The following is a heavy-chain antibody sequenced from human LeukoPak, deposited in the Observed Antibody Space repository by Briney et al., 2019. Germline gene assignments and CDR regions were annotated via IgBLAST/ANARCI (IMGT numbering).Heavy chain of an antibody. V-gene: IGHV3-9*01. Sequence: PGRSLRLSCAASGFTFDDYAMHWVRHAPGKGLEWVSGISWNSGSIGYADSVKGRFTISRDNAKNSLYLQMNSLRAEDTALYYCAKDIAGSFDYWGQGTLVTVSS. CDR3: AKDIAGSFDY. CDR1: GFTFDDYA. J-gene: IGHJ4*02. CDR2: ISWNSGSI.